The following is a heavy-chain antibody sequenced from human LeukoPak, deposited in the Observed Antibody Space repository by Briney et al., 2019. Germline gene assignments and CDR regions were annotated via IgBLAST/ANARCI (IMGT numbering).Heavy chain of an antibody. CDR2: TYYSGST. Sequence: SSETLSLTCTVSGGSISSYYWSWIRQPPGKGLEWIGYTYYSGSTNYNPSLKSRVTISVDTSKNQFSLKLSSVTAADTAVYYCARDRLVTTGYYYYYMDVWGKGTTVTVSS. CDR1: GGSISSYY. V-gene: IGHV4-59*01. J-gene: IGHJ6*03. CDR3: ARDRLVTTGYYYYYMDV. D-gene: IGHD4-17*01.